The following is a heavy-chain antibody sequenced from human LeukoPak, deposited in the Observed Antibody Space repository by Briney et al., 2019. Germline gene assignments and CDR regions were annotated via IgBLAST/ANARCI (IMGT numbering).Heavy chain of an antibody. CDR1: GGSISSYY. V-gene: IGHV4-4*07. Sequence: SETLSLTCTVSGGSISSYYWSWIRQPAGKELEWIGRIYTSGSTNYNPSLKSRVTISVDKSKNQFSLKLSSVTAADTAVYYCARDQGQLPNFDYWGQGTLVTVSS. J-gene: IGHJ4*02. CDR3: ARDQGQLPNFDY. D-gene: IGHD5-18*01. CDR2: IYTSGST.